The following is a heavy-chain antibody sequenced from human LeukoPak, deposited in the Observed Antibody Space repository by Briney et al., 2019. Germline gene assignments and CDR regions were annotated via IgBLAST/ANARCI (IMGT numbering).Heavy chain of an antibody. Sequence: GGSLRLSCAASGFTFSSYSMNWVRQAPGKGLEWVSCISSRSSTIYYADSVKGRFTISRDNAKNSLYLQMNSLRAEDTAVYYCARDGYYYGSGSYYKVDFDYWGQGTLVTVSS. V-gene: IGHV3-48*01. J-gene: IGHJ4*02. CDR1: GFTFSSYS. D-gene: IGHD3-10*01. CDR2: ISSRSSTI. CDR3: ARDGYYYGSGSYYKVDFDY.